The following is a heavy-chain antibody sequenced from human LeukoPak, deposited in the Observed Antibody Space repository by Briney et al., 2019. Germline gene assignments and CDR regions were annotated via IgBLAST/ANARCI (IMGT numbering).Heavy chain of an antibody. Sequence: PSETLSLTCAVYGGSFSGYYWSWIRQPPGKGLEWIGEINHSGSTNYNPSLKSRVTISVDTSKNQFSLKLSSVTAADTAVYYCARARLLAATLQYYMDVWGKGTTVTISS. CDR1: GGSFSGYY. V-gene: IGHV4-34*01. J-gene: IGHJ6*03. CDR3: ARARLLAATLQYYMDV. CDR2: INHSGST. D-gene: IGHD2-15*01.